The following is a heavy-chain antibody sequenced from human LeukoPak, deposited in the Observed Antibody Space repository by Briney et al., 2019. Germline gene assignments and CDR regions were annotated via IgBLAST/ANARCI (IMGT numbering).Heavy chain of an antibody. V-gene: IGHV1-2*05. CDR1: GYTFTDHH. D-gene: IGHD2-8*01. J-gene: IGHJ6*02. CDR3: ARSRTYPTGMDV. Sequence: ASVKVSCKASGYTFTDHHLHWVRQAPGQGPEWMGGIDLDSGGTNYGQKFQGRVTLTGDTSINTVYMELSSLRYDDTVVYYCARSRTYPTGMDVWGQGTTVTVSS. CDR2: IDLDSGGT.